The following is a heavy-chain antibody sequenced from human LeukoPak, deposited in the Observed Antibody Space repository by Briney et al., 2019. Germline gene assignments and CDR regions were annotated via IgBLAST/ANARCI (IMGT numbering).Heavy chain of an antibody. J-gene: IGHJ4*02. CDR2: ISGSGGST. D-gene: IGHD2-15*01. CDR1: GLTPSSCG. Sequence: GGSLRLSCAASGLTPSSCGMSWVRQAPGKGLEWVSAISGSGGSTYYADSVKGRFTISRDNSKNTLYLQMNSLRAEDTAVYYCTKPHVVGALATDYWGQGTLVTVSS. CDR3: TKPHVVGALATDY. V-gene: IGHV3-23*01.